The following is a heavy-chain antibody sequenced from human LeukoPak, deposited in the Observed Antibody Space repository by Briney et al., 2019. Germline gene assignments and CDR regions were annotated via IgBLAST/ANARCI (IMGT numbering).Heavy chain of an antibody. J-gene: IGHJ4*02. CDR3: AKADSSGSYFDY. V-gene: IGHV3-9*01. CDR1: GFTFDDYA. Sequence: GGSLRLSCAASGFTFDDYAMHWVRQAPGKGLEWVSGISWNSGSIGYADSVKGRFTISGDNAKNSLYLQMNSLRAEDTALYYCAKADSSGSYFDYWGQGTLVTVSS. CDR2: ISWNSGSI. D-gene: IGHD3-22*01.